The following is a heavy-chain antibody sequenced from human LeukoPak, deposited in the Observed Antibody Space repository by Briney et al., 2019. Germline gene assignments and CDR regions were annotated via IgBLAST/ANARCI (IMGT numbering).Heavy chain of an antibody. Sequence: SETLSLTCTVSGGSTSSYYWSWIRQPPGKGLEWIGYIYYSGSTNYNPSLKSRVTISVDTSKNQFSLKLSSVTAADTAVYYCARGEWLVYYFDYWGQGTLVTVSS. V-gene: IGHV4-59*01. CDR2: IYYSGST. J-gene: IGHJ4*02. CDR1: GGSTSSYY. CDR3: ARGEWLVYYFDY. D-gene: IGHD6-19*01.